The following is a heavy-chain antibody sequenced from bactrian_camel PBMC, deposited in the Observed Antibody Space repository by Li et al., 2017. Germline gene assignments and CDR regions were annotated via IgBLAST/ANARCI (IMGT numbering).Heavy chain of an antibody. CDR1: TRRPNY. CDR3: GADGRRRCGGLQKSDFPY. Sequence: VQLVESGGGSVQAGGSLRLSCTYTRRPNYVTWFRQGPGNGREGVASIYTGGGDGYYADAVKGRFTISHDNAKKTAYLQMNTLKPEDSGTYYCGADGRRRCGGLQKSDFPYWGQGTQVTVS. CDR2: IYTGGGDG. V-gene: IGHV3S40*01. J-gene: IGHJ4*01. D-gene: IGHD1*01.